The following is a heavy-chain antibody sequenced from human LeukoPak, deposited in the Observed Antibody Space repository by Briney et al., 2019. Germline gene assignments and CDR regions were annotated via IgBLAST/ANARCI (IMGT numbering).Heavy chain of an antibody. J-gene: IGHJ4*02. CDR2: ISSSSSYI. Sequence: GGSLRLSCAASGFTVSSYSMNWVRQAPGKGLEWVSSISSSSSYIYYADSVKGRFTISRDNAKNSLYLQMNSLRAEDTAVYYCARYSSSPAFDYWGQGTLVTVSS. CDR3: ARYSSSPAFDY. D-gene: IGHD6-13*01. CDR1: GFTVSSYS. V-gene: IGHV3-21*01.